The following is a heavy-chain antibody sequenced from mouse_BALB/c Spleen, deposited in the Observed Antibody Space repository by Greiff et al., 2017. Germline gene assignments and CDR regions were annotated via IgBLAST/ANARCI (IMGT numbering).Heavy chain of an antibody. CDR2: ISSGGSYT. CDR1: GFTFSSYA. CDR3: ARWGTTVEAY. D-gene: IGHD1-1*01. J-gene: IGHJ3*01. V-gene: IGHV5-9-4*01. Sequence: EVQLVESGGGLVKPGGSLKLSCAASGFTFSSYAMSWVRQSPEKRLEWVAEISSGGSYTYYPDTVTGRFTISRDNAKNTLYLEMSSLRSEDTAMYYCARWGTTVEAYWGQGTLVTVSA.